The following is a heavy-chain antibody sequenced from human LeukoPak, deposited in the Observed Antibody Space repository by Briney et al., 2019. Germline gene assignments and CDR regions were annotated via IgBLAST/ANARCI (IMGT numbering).Heavy chain of an antibody. V-gene: IGHV3-23*01. D-gene: IGHD3-10*01. CDR3: AKGMVRGVIPDY. CDR2: ISGGGVST. Sequence: PGGSLGLSCAASGFTFSGYAMSWVRQAPGKGLEWVSAISGGGVSTYYADSIKGRFTISRDDSKNTPYLQMNSLRAEDTAVYYCAKGMVRGVIPDYWGQGTLVTVSS. CDR1: GFTFSGYA. J-gene: IGHJ4*02.